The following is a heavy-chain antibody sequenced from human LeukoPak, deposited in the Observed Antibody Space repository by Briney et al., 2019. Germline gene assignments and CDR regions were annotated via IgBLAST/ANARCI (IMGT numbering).Heavy chain of an antibody. CDR2: MYSVGRT. Sequence: GGSLRLSCAASGLTVSNTYMSWVRQAPGKGLEWVSVMYSVGRTFYADSVKGRFTISRDNSKNTLYLQMNSLRAEDTAVYFCASGGDYGDYSNWGQGTLVTVSS. J-gene: IGHJ4*02. D-gene: IGHD4-17*01. CDR1: GLTVSNTY. V-gene: IGHV3-53*01. CDR3: ASGGDYGDYSN.